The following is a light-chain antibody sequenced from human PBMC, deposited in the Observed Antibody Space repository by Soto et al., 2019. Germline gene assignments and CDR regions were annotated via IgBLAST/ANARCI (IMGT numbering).Light chain of an antibody. Sequence: DILMTQSPSSLSPSVGDRVTITCQASQDISKYLNWYQQKPGKAPKLLIYHSSNLETGVPSRFSGSGSGTHFTFTISSLQPEDIATYFCQQYDSFPRIFGQGTKLDLK. CDR3: QQYDSFPRI. J-gene: IGKJ2*01. CDR1: QDISKY. CDR2: HSS. V-gene: IGKV1-33*01.